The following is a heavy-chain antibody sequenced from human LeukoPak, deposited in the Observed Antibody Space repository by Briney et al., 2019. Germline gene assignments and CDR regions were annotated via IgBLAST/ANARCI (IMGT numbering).Heavy chain of an antibody. CDR1: GFSFNSFG. CDR3: AKAAGGSGSYADY. CDR2: IRHGGNNQ. D-gene: IGHD3-10*01. V-gene: IGHV3-30*02. Sequence: GGSLRLSCTVSGFSFNSFGMHWVRQAPGKGLEWVAFIRHGGNNQYYTESVKGRFTISRDNSRNTLFLQMNSLRNEDTAVYYCAKAAGGSGSYADYWGQGTLVTVSS. J-gene: IGHJ4*02.